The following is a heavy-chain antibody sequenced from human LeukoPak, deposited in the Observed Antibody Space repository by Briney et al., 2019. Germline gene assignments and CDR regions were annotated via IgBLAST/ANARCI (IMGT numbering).Heavy chain of an antibody. Sequence: ASVKVSCKASGYTFTSYYMHWVRQAPCQGLEWMGIINPSCCSTSKSYKFQGRVNMTRDTYTSTVYMELSSLRSEDTDVYYCARDRLDIVVVVAATLDYGMGVWGQGTTVTVSS. CDR3: ARDRLDIVVVVAATLDYGMGV. D-gene: IGHD2-15*01. J-gene: IGHJ6*02. V-gene: IGHV1-46*01. CDR2: INPSCCST. CDR1: GYTFTSYY.